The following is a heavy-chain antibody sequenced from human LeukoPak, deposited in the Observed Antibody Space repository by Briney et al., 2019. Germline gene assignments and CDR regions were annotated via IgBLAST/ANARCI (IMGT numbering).Heavy chain of an antibody. Sequence: SVKVSCTASGGTFSSYAISWVRQAPGQGLEWMGGIIPIFGTASYAQKFQGRVTITADESTSTAYMELSSLRSEDTAVYYCARAAGELLYYYGMDVWGQGTTVTVSS. J-gene: IGHJ6*02. V-gene: IGHV1-69*01. D-gene: IGHD1-7*01. CDR2: IIPIFGTA. CDR3: ARAAGELLYYYGMDV. CDR1: GGTFSSYA.